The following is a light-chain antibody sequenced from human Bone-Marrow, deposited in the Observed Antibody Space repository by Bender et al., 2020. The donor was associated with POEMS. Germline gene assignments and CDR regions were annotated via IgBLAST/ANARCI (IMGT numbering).Light chain of an antibody. CDR1: SSDVGNYDL. Sequence: QSALTQPASVSGSPGQSITISCTGTSSDVGNYDLVSWYQQHPGKAPKLMIFEVNKRPSGVPDRFSGSKSGNTASLTISGLQAEDEADYYCCAYSGVGFFGSGTTVTVL. CDR3: CAYSGVGF. CDR2: EVN. V-gene: IGLV2-23*02. J-gene: IGLJ1*01.